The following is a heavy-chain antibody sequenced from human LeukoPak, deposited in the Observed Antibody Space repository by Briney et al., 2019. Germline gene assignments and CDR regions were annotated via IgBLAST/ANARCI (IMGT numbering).Heavy chain of an antibody. CDR2: ISYDGSNK. Sequence: GGSLRLSCAPSGFTFSSYAMHWVRQAPGKGLEWVAVISYDGSNKYYADSVKGRFTISRDNSKNTLYLQMNSLRAEDTAVYYCARKVDYGDRTADFDYWGQGTLVTVSS. CDR1: GFTFSSYA. V-gene: IGHV3-30-3*01. D-gene: IGHD4-17*01. CDR3: ARKVDYGDRTADFDY. J-gene: IGHJ4*02.